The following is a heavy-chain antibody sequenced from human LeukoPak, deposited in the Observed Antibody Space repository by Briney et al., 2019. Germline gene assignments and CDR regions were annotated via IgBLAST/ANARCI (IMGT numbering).Heavy chain of an antibody. CDR2: ISGGGGST. V-gene: IGHV3-23*01. Sequence: GGSLRLSCAASGFAFSNYAMSWVRQAPGKGLGWVSAISGGGGSTYYAGSVKGRFTISRDSSKNALYLQMDSLRAEDTAVYYCAKSHSGWYSFDYWGQGALVTVSS. J-gene: IGHJ4*02. CDR1: GFAFSNYA. CDR3: AKSHSGWYSFDY. D-gene: IGHD6-19*01.